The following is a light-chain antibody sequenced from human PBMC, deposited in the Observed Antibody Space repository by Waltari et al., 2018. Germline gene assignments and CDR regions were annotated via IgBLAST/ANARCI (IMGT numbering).Light chain of an antibody. V-gene: IGLV2-23*02. CDR2: EFT. Sequence: QSTLTQPASVSGSPGQSITISCTGPSSDVGTYNLVSWYQQHPGKAPKLMIYEFTKRPSGVSNRFSGSKSGNTASLTISGLQTEDEADYYCCSYAGSSSWVFGGGTKLTVL. CDR1: SSDVGTYNL. J-gene: IGLJ3*02. CDR3: CSYAGSSSWV.